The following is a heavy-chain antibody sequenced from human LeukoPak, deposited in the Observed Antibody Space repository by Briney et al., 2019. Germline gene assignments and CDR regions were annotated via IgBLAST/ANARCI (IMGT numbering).Heavy chain of an antibody. CDR3: ARDLMGVAAAKADWFDP. Sequence: GGSLRLSCAASGFTFSSYSMNWVRQAPGKGLEWVSSISSSSSYIYYADSVKGRFTISRDNAKNSLYLQMNSLRAEDTAVYYCARDLMGVAAAKADWFDPWGQGTLVTVSS. CDR2: ISSSSSYI. CDR1: GFTFSSYS. V-gene: IGHV3-21*01. J-gene: IGHJ5*02. D-gene: IGHD6-13*01.